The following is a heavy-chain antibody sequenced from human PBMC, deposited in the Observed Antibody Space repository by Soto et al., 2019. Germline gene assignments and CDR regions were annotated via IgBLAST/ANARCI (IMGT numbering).Heavy chain of an antibody. J-gene: IGHJ4*02. CDR1: GFTFSSYE. D-gene: IGHD5-12*01. Sequence: PGGSLRLSCAASGFTFSSYEMNWVRQAPGKGLEWVSYISSSGSTIYYADSVKGRFTISRDNAKNSLYLQMNSLRAEDTAVYYCARDGDGYNSQLSMDCWGQGTLVTVSS. V-gene: IGHV3-48*03. CDR2: ISSSGSTI. CDR3: ARDGDGYNSQLSMDC.